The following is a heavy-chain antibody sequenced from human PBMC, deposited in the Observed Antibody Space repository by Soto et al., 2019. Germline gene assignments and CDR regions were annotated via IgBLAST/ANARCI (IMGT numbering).Heavy chain of an antibody. CDR2: IYYSGST. CDR1: GGSISSYY. J-gene: IGHJ4*02. V-gene: IGHV4-59*08. CDR3: ARARSYVMYGYYFDY. D-gene: IGHD1-26*01. Sequence: SETLSLTCTVSGGSISSYYWSWIRQPPGKGLEWIGYIYYSGSTNYNPSLKSRVTISVDTSKNQFSLKLSSVTAADTAVYYCARARSYVMYGYYFDYWGQGTLVTVSS.